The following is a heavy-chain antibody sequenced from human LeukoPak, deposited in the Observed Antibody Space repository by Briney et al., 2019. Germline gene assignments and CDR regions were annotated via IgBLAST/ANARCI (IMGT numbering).Heavy chain of an antibody. CDR1: GGSFSGYY. J-gene: IGHJ6*02. V-gene: IGHV4-34*01. CDR2: INHSGST. Sequence: SETLSLTCAVYGGSFSGYYWSWIRQPPGKGLEWIGEINHSGSTNYNPSLKSRVTISVDTSKNQFSLKLSSVTAADTAVYYCARGSLGELSYYYYGMDVWGQGTTVTVSS. CDR3: ARGSLGELSYYYYGMDV. D-gene: IGHD3-10*01.